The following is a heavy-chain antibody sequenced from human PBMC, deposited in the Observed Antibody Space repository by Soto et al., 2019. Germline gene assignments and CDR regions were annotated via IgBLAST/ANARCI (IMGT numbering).Heavy chain of an antibody. CDR1: GFTFSSYA. J-gene: IGHJ4*02. CDR2: ISGSGGST. D-gene: IGHD3-10*01. CDR3: ARIYGSGSTFDY. V-gene: IGHV3-23*01. Sequence: GSLRLSCAASGFTFSSYAMSWVRQAPGKGLEWVSAISGSGGSTYYADSVKGRFTISRDNSKNTLYLQMNSLRAEDTAVYYCARIYGSGSTFDYWGQGTLVTVSS.